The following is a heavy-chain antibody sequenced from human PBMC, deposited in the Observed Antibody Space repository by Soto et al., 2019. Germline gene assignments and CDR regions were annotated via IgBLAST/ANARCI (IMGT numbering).Heavy chain of an antibody. V-gene: IGHV2-70*04. Sequence: SGPTLVNPRQTLTLTCTFSGFSLSTSGMRVSWIRQPPGKALEWLARIDWDDDKFYSTSLKTRLTISKDTSKNQVVLTMTNMDPVDTATYYCARISHDSSGYYFDYWGQGTLVTVSS. CDR3: ARISHDSSGYYFDY. CDR2: IDWDDDK. D-gene: IGHD3-22*01. J-gene: IGHJ4*02. CDR1: GFSLSTSGMR.